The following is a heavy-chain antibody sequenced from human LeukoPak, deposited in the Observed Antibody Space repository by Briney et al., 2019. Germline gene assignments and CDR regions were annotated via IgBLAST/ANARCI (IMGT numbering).Heavy chain of an antibody. CDR3: ARGHYDFCIGYDLELVYYYYYMDV. CDR2: ISSSSSTI. D-gene: IGHD3-3*01. Sequence: GGSLRLSCAASGFTFSSYSMNWVRQAPGKGLEWVSYISSSSSTIYYADSVKGRFTIFRDNAKNSLYLQMNSLRAEDTAVYYCARGHYDFCIGYDLELVYYYYYMDVWGKGTTVTVSS. CDR1: GFTFSSYS. V-gene: IGHV3-48*04. J-gene: IGHJ6*03.